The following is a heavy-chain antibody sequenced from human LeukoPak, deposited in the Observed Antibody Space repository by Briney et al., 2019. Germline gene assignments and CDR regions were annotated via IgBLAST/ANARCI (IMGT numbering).Heavy chain of an antibody. V-gene: IGHV4-31*03. J-gene: IGHJ4*02. CDR1: GGSITSGRYY. D-gene: IGHD3-9*01. Sequence: KASQTLSLTCSVSGGSITSGRYYWTWIRQYPEKGLEWIGYSYYTGSTHYKPSLKSRAAISLDKSKNQFSLNLTSATAADTAVYYCARATYDLLTGYYLDSWGQGTLVTVSS. CDR3: ARATYDLLTGYYLDS. CDR2: SYYTGST.